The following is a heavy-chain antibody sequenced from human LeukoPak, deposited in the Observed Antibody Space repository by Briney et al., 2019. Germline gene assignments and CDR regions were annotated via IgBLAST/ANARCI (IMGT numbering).Heavy chain of an antibody. J-gene: IGHJ4*02. D-gene: IGHD2/OR15-2a*01. CDR2: ISYDGSNK. CDR3: ARGSIIGARGLGDY. CDR1: GFTISHYG. V-gene: IGHV3-30*03. Sequence: GRSLRLSCAASGFTISHYGVHWVRQAPGKGLEGVAVISYDGSNKYFADSVKGRFTISRDNSKNTVFLQMNSLRAEDTAVYYCARGSIIGARGLGDYWGQGTLVTVPS.